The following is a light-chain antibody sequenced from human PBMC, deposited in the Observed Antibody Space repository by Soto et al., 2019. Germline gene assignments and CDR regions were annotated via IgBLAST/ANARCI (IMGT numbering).Light chain of an antibody. CDR3: QQYYSYALT. J-gene: IGKJ4*01. CDR1: QGISSY. CDR2: AAS. V-gene: IGKV1-8*01. Sequence: AIRMTQSPSSLSASTGDRVTITCRASQGISSYLAWYQPKPGKAPKLLIYAASTLQSGVPSRFSGSGSGTDFTLTISCLQSEDFATYYCQQYYSYALTFGGGTKVEIK.